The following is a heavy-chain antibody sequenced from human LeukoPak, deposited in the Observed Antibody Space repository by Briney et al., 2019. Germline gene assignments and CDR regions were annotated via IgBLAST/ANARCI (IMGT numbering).Heavy chain of an antibody. CDR2: IKQDGSEK. CDR3: ARTGEDHSDNAGYGGFGP. D-gene: IGHD5-12*01. CDR1: GFTFSDYY. V-gene: IGHV3-7*01. J-gene: IGHJ5*02. Sequence: GGSLTLSCAASGFTFSDYYMSWIRQAPGTGLEWVASIKQDGSEKLYGASVRGRFTVSRDNARNSLYLNMKTLRSEDTALYYCARTGEDHSDNAGYGGFGPWGQGTLVIVSS.